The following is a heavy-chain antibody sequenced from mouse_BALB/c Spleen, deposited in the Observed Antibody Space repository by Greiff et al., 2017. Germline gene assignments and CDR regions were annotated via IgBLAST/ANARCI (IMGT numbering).Heavy chain of an antibody. D-gene: IGHD2-10*01. CDR1: GFTFTDYY. J-gene: IGHJ3*01. Sequence: DVKLVESGGGLVQPGGSLRLSCATSGFTFTDYYMSWVRQPPGKALEWLGFIRNKANGYTTEYSASVKGRFTISRDNSQSILYLQMNTLRAEDSATYYYARESPYYGWFAYWGQGTLVTVSA. CDR2: IRNKANGYTT. V-gene: IGHV7-3*02. CDR3: ARESPYYGWFAY.